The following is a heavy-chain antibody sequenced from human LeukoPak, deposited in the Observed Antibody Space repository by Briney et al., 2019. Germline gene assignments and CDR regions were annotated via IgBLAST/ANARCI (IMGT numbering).Heavy chain of an antibody. J-gene: IGHJ6*03. CDR2: IKQDGSEK. CDR1: GFTFSSYW. V-gene: IGHV3-7*01. Sequence: PWGSLRLSCAASGFTFSSYWMSWVRQAPGKGLEWVANIKQDGSEKYYVDSVKGRFTISRDNAKNSLYLQMNSLRAEDTAVYYCARLPYCSGGSCYYGLMDVWGKGTTVTVSS. D-gene: IGHD2-15*01. CDR3: ARLPYCSGGSCYYGLMDV.